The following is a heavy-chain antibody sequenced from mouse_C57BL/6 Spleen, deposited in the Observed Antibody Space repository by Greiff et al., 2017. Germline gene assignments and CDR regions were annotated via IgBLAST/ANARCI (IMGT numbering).Heavy chain of an antibody. CDR3: ARSASTMGAKGYFDY. J-gene: IGHJ2*01. CDR1: GYTFTSYW. V-gene: IGHV1-61*01. D-gene: IGHD2-1*01. CDR2: IYPSDSDT. Sequence: QVQLQQPGAELVRPGSSVKLSCKASGYTFTSYWMEWVKQRPGQGLEWIGNIYPSDSDTHYNQKFKDKATLTVDTSSSTAYMQLSSLTSEDSAVYYGARSASTMGAKGYFDYWGQGTTLTVSS.